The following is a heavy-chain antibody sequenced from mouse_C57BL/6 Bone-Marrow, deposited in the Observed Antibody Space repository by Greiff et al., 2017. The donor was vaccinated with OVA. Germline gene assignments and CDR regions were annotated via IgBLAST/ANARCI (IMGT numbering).Heavy chain of an antibody. CDR2: IWSDGST. CDR3: ARQNYYVYYFDY. V-gene: IGHV2-6-1*01. Sequence: VKLMESGPGLVSPSQSLSITCTVSGFSLTSYGVHWVRQPPGKGLEWLVVIWSDGSTTYNSALKSRLSISKDNSKSQVFLKMNSLQTDDTAMYYCARQNYYVYYFDYWGQGTTLTVSS. CDR1: GFSLTSYG. D-gene: IGHD1-1*01. J-gene: IGHJ2*01.